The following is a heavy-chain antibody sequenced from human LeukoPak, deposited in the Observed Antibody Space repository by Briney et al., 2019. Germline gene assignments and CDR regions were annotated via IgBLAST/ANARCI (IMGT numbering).Heavy chain of an antibody. V-gene: IGHV4-30-2*01. J-gene: IGHJ5*02. CDR1: GGSISSDGYS. D-gene: IGHD2-21*02. CDR2: YYHSGST. CDR3: ARANCGGDCFNNWFDP. Sequence: SQTLSLTCAVSGGSISSDGYSWSWIRPPPGKGLEWIGYYYHSGSTYYNPSLKSRVTISVDSIKNQVSLKLSSVTSADTAVYYCARANCGGDCFNNWFDPWGQGTLVTVSS.